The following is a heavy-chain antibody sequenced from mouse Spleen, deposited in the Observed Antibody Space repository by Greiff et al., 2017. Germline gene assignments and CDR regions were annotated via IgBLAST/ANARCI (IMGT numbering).Heavy chain of an antibody. D-gene: IGHD2-10*02. CDR2: IRSKSNNYAT. V-gene: IGHV10-1*01. CDR3: VRQYGKGAMDY. J-gene: IGHJ4*01. CDR1: GFSFNTYA. Sequence: EVKVVESGGGLVQPKGSLKLSCAASGFSFNTYAMNWVRQAPGKGLEWVARIRSKSNNYATYYADSVKDRFTISRDDSESMLYLQMNNLKTEDTAMYYCVRQYGKGAMDYWGQGTSVTVSS.